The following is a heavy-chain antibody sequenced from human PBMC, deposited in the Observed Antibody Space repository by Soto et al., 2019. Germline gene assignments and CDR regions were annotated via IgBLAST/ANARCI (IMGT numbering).Heavy chain of an antibody. D-gene: IGHD3-10*01. Sequence: SETLSLTCSVSGYSISSGFYWDWIRQPPGKGLEWIGSIYHRGNIYYNPSHNGRITISLDTSKNQSSLRLTSVTAADTDVYYCARGEVRGLIATGLDYRGKGALVTISS. CDR2: IYHRGNI. CDR1: GYSISSGFY. J-gene: IGHJ4*02. CDR3: ARGEVRGLIATGLDY. V-gene: IGHV4-38-2*02.